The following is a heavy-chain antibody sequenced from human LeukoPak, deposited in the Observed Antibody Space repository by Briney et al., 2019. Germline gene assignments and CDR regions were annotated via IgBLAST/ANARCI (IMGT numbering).Heavy chain of an antibody. CDR1: GGSISSYY. Sequence: SGTLCLTCTASGGSISSYYWSWIRQPPGKGLEWIGYIYTSGSTNYNPSLKSRVTISVDTSKNQFTLKLSSVTAADTAVYYCARHKFNWFDPWGQGTLVTVSS. J-gene: IGHJ5*02. CDR3: ARHKFNWFDP. CDR2: IYTSGST. V-gene: IGHV4-4*09.